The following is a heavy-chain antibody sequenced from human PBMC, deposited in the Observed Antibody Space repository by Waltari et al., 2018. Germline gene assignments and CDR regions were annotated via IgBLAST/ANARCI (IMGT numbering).Heavy chain of an antibody. CDR3: ARAEGLVGATDY. V-gene: IGHV4-39*07. D-gene: IGHD1-26*01. J-gene: IGHJ4*02. CDR1: GGSISSSSYY. CDR2: IYYSGST. Sequence: QLQLQESGPGLVKPSETLSLTCTVSGGSISSSSYYWGWIRQPPGKGLEWIGSIYYSGSTYYNPSLKSRVTISVDTSKTQFSLKLSSVTAADTAVYYCARAEGLVGATDYWGQGTLVTVSS.